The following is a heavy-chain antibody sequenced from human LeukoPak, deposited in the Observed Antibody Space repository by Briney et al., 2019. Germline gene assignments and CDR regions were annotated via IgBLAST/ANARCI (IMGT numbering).Heavy chain of an antibody. CDR1: GFTFSSYS. Sequence: QPGGSLRLSCVASGFTFSSYSLNWVRQAPGKGLEWVSHIRSSSETFYADSVKGRFTISRDNARNSLYLQMNNLRGEDTAIYYCARDAGNSGYGCDLWGQGTLVTVSS. CDR2: IRSSSET. D-gene: IGHD5-12*01. J-gene: IGHJ5*02. V-gene: IGHV3-48*01. CDR3: ARDAGNSGYGCDL.